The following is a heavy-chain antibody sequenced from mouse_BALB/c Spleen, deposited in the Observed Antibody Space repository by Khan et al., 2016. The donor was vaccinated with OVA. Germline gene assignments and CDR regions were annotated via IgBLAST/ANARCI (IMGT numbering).Heavy chain of an antibody. J-gene: IGHJ4*01. Sequence: VQLQQSGTVLARPGASVKMSCKASGYRFTSYWMHWVKQRPGQGLEWIAAIYPGYSGTTYNQKFKVKAKLTAVTSATTAYMELSSLTNEDSAVXYCIRSPDRPGDAMDYWRQGTSVTVSS. CDR3: IRSPDRPGDAMDY. V-gene: IGHV1-5*01. D-gene: IGHD2-14*01. CDR1: GYRFTSYW. CDR2: IYPGYSGT.